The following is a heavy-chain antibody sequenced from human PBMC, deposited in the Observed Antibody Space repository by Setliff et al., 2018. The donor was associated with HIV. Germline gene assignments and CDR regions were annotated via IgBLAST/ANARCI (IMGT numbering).Heavy chain of an antibody. D-gene: IGHD2-21*02. CDR2: IHYSGTT. J-gene: IGHJ6*03. V-gene: IGHV4-39*01. CDR1: GGSINTPTYY. CDR3: ARGVLITKRVTQTGGYYYYTDV. Sequence: PSETLSLTCGVSGGSINTPTYYWGWIRQPPGKGLEWIGSIHYSGTTYYNPSLKSRVTISTGTSNNQFSLTLSSVTAADTAVYYCARGVLITKRVTQTGGYYYYTDVWGKGTTVTVSS.